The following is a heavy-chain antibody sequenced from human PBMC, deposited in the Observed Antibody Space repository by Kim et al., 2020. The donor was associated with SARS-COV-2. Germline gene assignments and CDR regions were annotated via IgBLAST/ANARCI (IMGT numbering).Heavy chain of an antibody. CDR3: AYYYYGLDV. V-gene: IGHV3-30*02. Sequence: NKYYANTVKGRFTIARDHSQNTLYLQMNSMRAEDTAVYYCAYYYYGLDVWGQGTTVTVSS. J-gene: IGHJ6*02. CDR2: NK.